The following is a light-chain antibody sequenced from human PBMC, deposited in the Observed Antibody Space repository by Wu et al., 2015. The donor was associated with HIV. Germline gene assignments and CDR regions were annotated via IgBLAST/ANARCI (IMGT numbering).Light chain of an antibody. CDR1: QSVSSN. J-gene: IGKJ4*01. Sequence: EIVMTQSPATLSVSPGGRATLSCRASQSVSSNLAWYQQRPGQAPRLLIYGASTRATGIPARFSGGGSGTEFTLTISSMQSEDFAVYYCQQYNMWPPVTFGGGTKVEIK. V-gene: IGKV3-15*01. CDR3: QQYNMWPPVT. CDR2: GAS.